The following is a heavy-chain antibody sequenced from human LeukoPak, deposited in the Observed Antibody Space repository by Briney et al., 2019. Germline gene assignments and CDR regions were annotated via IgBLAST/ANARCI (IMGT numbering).Heavy chain of an antibody. D-gene: IGHD2-2*01. CDR2: ISRSGGSI. CDR3: ARSLKVSAALDVFDI. V-gene: IGHV3-21*01. J-gene: IGHJ3*02. Sequence: GGSLRLSCAASEFTFSSHSMNWVRQAPGKGLEWVSSISRSGGSIYYADSLKGRFTISRGNAKNSLYLQMNSQRAEDTAVYFCARSLKVSAALDVFDIWGQGTMVTVSS. CDR1: EFTFSSHS.